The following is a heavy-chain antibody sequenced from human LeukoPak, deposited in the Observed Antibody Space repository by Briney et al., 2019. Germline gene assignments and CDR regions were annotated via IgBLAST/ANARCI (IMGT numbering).Heavy chain of an antibody. Sequence: SETLSLTCTVSGGSINSGPYYWGWIRQPPGKGLEWIGRMSYSGSTDYNPSLKSRVTISVDTSKNQFSLRLSSVTAADTAVYYCARDNDSSGYYSGDYYFYYYMDVWGKGTTVTVSS. CDR2: MSYSGST. V-gene: IGHV4-39*07. CDR3: ARDNDSSGYYSGDYYFYYYMDV. CDR1: GGSINSGPYY. D-gene: IGHD3-22*01. J-gene: IGHJ6*03.